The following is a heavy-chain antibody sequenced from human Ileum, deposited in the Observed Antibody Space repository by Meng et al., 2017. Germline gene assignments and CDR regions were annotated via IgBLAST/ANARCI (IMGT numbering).Heavy chain of an antibody. CDR3: AGGPVRSNGGGLDV. CDR2: IYHMGAT. CDR1: GGSISSSNW. Sequence: QVQLQQSGPGLMNPSGTLSLTCALSGGSISSSNWWTWVRQPPGKGLEWIGEIYHMGATATAPSLKSRITISLDKSKTHFSLMLPSVTAADTAVYYCAGGPVRSNGGGLDVWGRGTLVTVSS. D-gene: IGHD3-16*01. J-gene: IGHJ2*01. V-gene: IGHV4-4*02.